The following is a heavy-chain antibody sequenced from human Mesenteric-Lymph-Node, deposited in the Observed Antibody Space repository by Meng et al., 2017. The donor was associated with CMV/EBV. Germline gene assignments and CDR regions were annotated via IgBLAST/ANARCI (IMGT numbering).Heavy chain of an antibody. CDR2: IYYSGST. J-gene: IGHJ1*01. V-gene: IGHV4-59*01. D-gene: IGHD1-26*01. Sequence: SETLSLTCTVSGGSISNNYWSWIRQPPGKGLEWIGYIYYSGSTSYNPSLKSRVTISVDTSKNQFSLRLSSVTAADTAVYYCVREGSTTVWGQGTLVTVSS. CDR1: GGSISNNY. CDR3: VREGSTTV.